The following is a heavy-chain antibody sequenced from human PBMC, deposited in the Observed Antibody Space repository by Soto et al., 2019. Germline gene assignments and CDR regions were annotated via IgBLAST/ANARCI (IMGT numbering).Heavy chain of an antibody. V-gene: IGHV3-21*01. D-gene: IGHD6-19*01. J-gene: IGHJ4*02. CDR2: ISSSSSYI. CDR3: ARVSKAVAVGGLEY. Sequence: PGGSLRLSCAASGFTFSSYSMNWVRQAPGKGLEWVSSISSSSSYIYYADSVKGRFTTSRDNAKNSLYLQMNSLRAEDTAVYYCARVSKAVAVGGLEYWGQGTLVTVSS. CDR1: GFTFSSYS.